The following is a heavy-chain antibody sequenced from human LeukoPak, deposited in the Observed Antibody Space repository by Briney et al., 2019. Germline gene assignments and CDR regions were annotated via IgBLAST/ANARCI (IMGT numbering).Heavy chain of an antibody. V-gene: IGHV3-21*01. CDR1: GFTFSSYS. J-gene: IGHJ4*02. Sequence: GGSLRLSCAASGFTFSSYSMSWVRQAPGKGLEWVSSISSSSSYIYYADSVKGRFTISRDNAKNSLYLQMNSLRAEDTAVYYCARHGDILTGYQIPDYWGQGTLVTVSS. D-gene: IGHD3-9*01. CDR2: ISSSSSYI. CDR3: ARHGDILTGYQIPDY.